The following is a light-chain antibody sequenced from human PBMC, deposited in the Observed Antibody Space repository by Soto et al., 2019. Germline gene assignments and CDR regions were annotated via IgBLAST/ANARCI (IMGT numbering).Light chain of an antibody. CDR2: EVS. J-gene: IGLJ1*01. Sequence: QSVLTQPASVSGSPGQSITISCTGTSSDVGGYNYVSWYQQHPGKAPKLMIYEVSNRPSGVSNRFSGSKSGNTASLTISGLQADDEAAYYCSSYTRSSTYVFGAGTKLTVL. CDR3: SSYTRSSTYV. CDR1: SSDVGGYNY. V-gene: IGLV2-14*01.